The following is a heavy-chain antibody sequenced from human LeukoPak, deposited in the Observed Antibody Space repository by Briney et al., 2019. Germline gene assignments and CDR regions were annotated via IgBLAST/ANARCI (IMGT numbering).Heavy chain of an antibody. CDR1: GFTFSSYA. CDR2: ISYDGSNK. CDR3: ARRGSGSYGPKGFDY. D-gene: IGHD3-10*01. Sequence: GRSLRLSCAASGFTFSSYAMHWVRQAPGKGLEWVAVISYDGSNKYYADSVKGRFTISRDNSKNTLYLQMNSLRAEDTAVYYCARRGSGSYGPKGFDYWGQGTLVTVSS. V-gene: IGHV3-30-3*01. J-gene: IGHJ4*02.